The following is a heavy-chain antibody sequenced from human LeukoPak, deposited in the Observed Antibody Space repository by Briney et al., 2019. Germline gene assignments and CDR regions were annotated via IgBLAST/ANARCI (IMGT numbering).Heavy chain of an antibody. CDR2: ISYDGSNK. D-gene: IGHD2/OR15-2a*01. V-gene: IGHV3-30-3*01. CDR3: AKVTTSTKYYSGMDV. J-gene: IGHJ6*02. CDR1: GFTFSSFA. Sequence: GGSLRLSCAASGFTFSSFAMHWVRQAPGKGLEWVAVISYDGSNKYYTDSVKGRFTISRDNSKNTVYLQMDSLRPEDTAVYYCAKVTTSTKYYSGMDVWGQGTTVTVSS.